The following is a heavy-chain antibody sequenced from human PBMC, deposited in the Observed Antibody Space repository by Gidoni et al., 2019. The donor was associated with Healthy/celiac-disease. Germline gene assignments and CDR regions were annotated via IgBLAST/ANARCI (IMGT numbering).Heavy chain of an antibody. CDR2: IIPIFGTA. CDR1: GGTFSRYA. CDR3: ARGVVVVVAAIESWDWFDP. V-gene: IGHV1-69*01. Sequence: QVQLVQSGAEVKKPGSSVKVSCKASGGTFSRYAISRVRQAPVQGPEWLGGIIPIFGTANDARKFQGRVTMTADESTGTAYMELSSLRSEDTAVYYCARGVVVVVAAIESWDWFDPWGQGTLVTVSS. D-gene: IGHD2-15*01. J-gene: IGHJ5*02.